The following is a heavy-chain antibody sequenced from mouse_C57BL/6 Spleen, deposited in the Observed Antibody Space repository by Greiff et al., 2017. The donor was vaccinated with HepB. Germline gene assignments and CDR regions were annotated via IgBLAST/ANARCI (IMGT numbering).Heavy chain of an antibody. V-gene: IGHV5-9-1*02. Sequence: EVKVVESGEGLVKPGGSLKLSCAASGFTFSSYAMSWVRQTPEKRLEWVAYISSGGDYIYYADTVKGRFTISRDNARNTLYLQMSSLKSEDTAMYYCTRAGSFYYAMDYWGQGTSVTVSS. CDR1: GFTFSSYA. D-gene: IGHD1-2*01. CDR3: TRAGSFYYAMDY. CDR2: ISSGGDYI. J-gene: IGHJ4*01.